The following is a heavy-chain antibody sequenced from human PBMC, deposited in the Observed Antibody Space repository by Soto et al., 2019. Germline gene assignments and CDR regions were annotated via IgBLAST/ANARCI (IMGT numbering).Heavy chain of an antibody. CDR2: VYYTGSS. CDR3: ARSVAVPGAHIDY. CDR1: GGSISGSY. V-gene: IGHV4-59*01. J-gene: IGHJ4*02. D-gene: IGHD6-19*01. Sequence: SETLSLTCSVSGGSISGSYWSCLRQSPGRGLEWLGYVYYTGSSNYSPSLRSRVSISVDTSKNEFSLRLSSVTAADTAVYFCARSVAVPGAHIDYWGQGTKVTVSS.